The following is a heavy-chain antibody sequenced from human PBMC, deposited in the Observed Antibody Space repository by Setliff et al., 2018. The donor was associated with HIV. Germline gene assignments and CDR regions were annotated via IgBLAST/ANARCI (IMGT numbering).Heavy chain of an antibody. CDR2: IYYSGST. V-gene: IGHV4-34*01. CDR1: GGSFSNYY. Sequence: PSETLSLTCAVYGGSFSNYYWTWIRQSPGRGLEWIGSIYYSGSTYYNPSLKSRVTISVDMSSNQFSLRLSSVTAADAAVYYCAAFFVTPMTTQDFWGQGTLVTVSS. CDR3: AAFFVTPMTTQDF. D-gene: IGHD4-4*01. J-gene: IGHJ4*02.